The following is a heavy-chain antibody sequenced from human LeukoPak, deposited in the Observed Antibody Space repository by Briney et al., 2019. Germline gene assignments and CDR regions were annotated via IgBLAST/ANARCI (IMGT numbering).Heavy chain of an antibody. Sequence: GESLRLSCVASGLTLSNAWMRWVRQAPGKGLELVGRINTKTDGGTVEYSESVRGRFIISRDDSENTLYLEMNSLKTDDTAVYYCTAGHYSNIWGLGTLVTVSS. D-gene: IGHD6-13*01. V-gene: IGHV3-15*01. CDR2: INTKTDGGTV. CDR3: TAGHYSNI. J-gene: IGHJ4*02. CDR1: GLTLSNAW.